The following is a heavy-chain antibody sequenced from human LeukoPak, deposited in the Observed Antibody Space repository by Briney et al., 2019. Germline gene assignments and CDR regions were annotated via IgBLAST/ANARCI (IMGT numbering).Heavy chain of an antibody. CDR3: ARAKGRPYYDILTGYYRVNWFDP. J-gene: IGHJ5*02. D-gene: IGHD3-9*01. CDR2: IYYSGST. V-gene: IGHV4-31*03. Sequence: PSQTLSLTCTVSGGSISSGGYYWSWIRQHPGKGLEWIGYIYYSGSTYYNPSLKSRVTISVDTSKNQFSLKLSSVTAADTAVYYCARAKGRPYYDILTGYYRVNWFDPWGQGTLVTVSS. CDR1: GGSISSGGYY.